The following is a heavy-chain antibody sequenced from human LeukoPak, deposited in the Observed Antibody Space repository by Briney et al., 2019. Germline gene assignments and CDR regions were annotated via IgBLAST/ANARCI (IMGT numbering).Heavy chain of an antibody. CDR3: AKGWGAVAGTFYFDY. V-gene: IGHV3-23*01. J-gene: IGHJ4*02. CDR1: GFTFSSYG. Sequence: GGSLRLYCAASGFTFSSYGMSWVRQAPGKGLEWVPAISGSGGSTYYADSVKGRFTISRDNSKNTLYLQMNSLRAEDTAVYYCAKGWGAVAGTFYFDYWGQGIMVTVSS. CDR2: ISGSGGST. D-gene: IGHD6-19*01.